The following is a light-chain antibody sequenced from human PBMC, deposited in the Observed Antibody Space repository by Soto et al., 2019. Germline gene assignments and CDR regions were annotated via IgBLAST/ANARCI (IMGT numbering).Light chain of an antibody. CDR1: SSDVGGYDY. V-gene: IGLV2-14*01. CDR2: EVS. J-gene: IGLJ1*01. CDR3: SSYSRSTTLDYV. Sequence: QSVLTQPPSASGSPGQSVTISCTGTSSDVGGYDYVSWYQQHPGKAPKLIVYEVSNRPSGVSHRFSASKSGNTASLTISGLQAEDEADYYCSSYSRSTTLDYVFGTGTKVTVL.